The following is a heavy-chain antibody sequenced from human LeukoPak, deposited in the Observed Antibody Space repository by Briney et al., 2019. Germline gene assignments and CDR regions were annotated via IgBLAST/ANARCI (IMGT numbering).Heavy chain of an antibody. Sequence: SETLSLICTVSGGSISSYYWSWIRQPPGKGLEWIGYIYYSGSTNYNPSLKRRVTISVDTSKNQFSLKLSSVTAADTAVYYCAKSRDGYNLLNYWGQGTLVTVSS. J-gene: IGHJ4*02. CDR2: IYYSGST. CDR3: AKSRDGYNLLNY. V-gene: IGHV4-59*01. CDR1: GGSISSYY. D-gene: IGHD5-24*01.